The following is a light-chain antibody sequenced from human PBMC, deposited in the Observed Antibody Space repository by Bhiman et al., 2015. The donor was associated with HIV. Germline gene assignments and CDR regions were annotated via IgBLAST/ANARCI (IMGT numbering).Light chain of an antibody. V-gene: IGLV1-51*01. Sequence: QSVLTQPPSVSAAPGQKVTISCSGSSPNIGNNFLSWYQQLPGTAPKLLIYDNNKRPSGIPDRFSGSKSGTSATLGITGLQTGDEADYYCGTWDSNLSAGVFGGGTDLTVL. CDR3: GTWDSNLSAGV. J-gene: IGLJ3*02. CDR2: DNN. CDR1: SPNIGNNF.